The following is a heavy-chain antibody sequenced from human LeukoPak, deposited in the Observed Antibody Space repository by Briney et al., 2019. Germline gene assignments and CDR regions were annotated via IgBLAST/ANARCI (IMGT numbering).Heavy chain of an antibody. CDR3: AHFSLSGSGSFHFDY. Sequence: SGPTLVNPTQTLTLTCTFSGFSLSTTGVGVAWIRQPPGMALEWLALIYWDDEKRYSPSLKSRLTITKDTSKNQVVLTMTNMDPVDTATYYCAHFSLSGSGSFHFDYWGQGTLVTFSS. J-gene: IGHJ4*02. CDR2: IYWDDEK. D-gene: IGHD3-10*01. V-gene: IGHV2-5*02. CDR1: GFSLSTTGVG.